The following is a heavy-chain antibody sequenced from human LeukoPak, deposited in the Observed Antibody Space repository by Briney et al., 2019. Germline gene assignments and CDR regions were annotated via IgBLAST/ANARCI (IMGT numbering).Heavy chain of an antibody. Sequence: SETLSLTCTVSGGSISSYYWSWIRQPAGKGLEWIGRIYTSGSTNYNPSLKSRVTMSVDTSKNQFSLKLSSVTAADTAVYYCTSNLLKLGRGHYFDYWGQGTLVTVSS. J-gene: IGHJ4*02. CDR3: TSNLLKLGRGHYFDY. CDR2: IYTSGST. D-gene: IGHD7-27*01. CDR1: GGSISSYY. V-gene: IGHV4-4*07.